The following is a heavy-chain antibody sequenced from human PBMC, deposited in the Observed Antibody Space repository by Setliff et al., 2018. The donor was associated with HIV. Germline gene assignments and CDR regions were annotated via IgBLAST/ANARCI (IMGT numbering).Heavy chain of an antibody. CDR2: FYTNGNT. CDR1: GGSISDSH. Sequence: PSETLSLTCSASGGSISDSHWSWIRQPAGKGLEWLGRFYTNGNTYYNPSLRSRVTVSVDTSKNRFTLKMTYMTAADTAIYYCANDRYTGSYYPDFWGRGIPVTVYS. CDR3: ANDRYTGSYYPDF. D-gene: IGHD1-26*01. V-gene: IGHV4-4*07. J-gene: IGHJ4*01.